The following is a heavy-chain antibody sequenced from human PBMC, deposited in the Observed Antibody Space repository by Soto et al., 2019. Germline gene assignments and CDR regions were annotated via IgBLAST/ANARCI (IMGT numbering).Heavy chain of an antibody. Sequence: GGSLRLSCAASGFSFVNYAMNWVRQAPGKWLEWVSGLSGSGTSTYYADSVKGRFTISRDNSRDTLFLQMNSLTADDTAVYYCAKATTNGGWFNPFD. CDR3: AKATTNGGWFNPFD. V-gene: IGHV3-23*01. D-gene: IGHD6-19*01. CDR1: GFSFVNYA. J-gene: IGHJ4*01. CDR2: LSGSGTST.